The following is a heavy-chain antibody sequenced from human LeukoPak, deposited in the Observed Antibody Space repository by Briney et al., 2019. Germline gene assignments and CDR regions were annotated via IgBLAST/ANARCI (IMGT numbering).Heavy chain of an antibody. Sequence: PSETLSLTCTVSGGSISTSNYYWGWIRQPPGKGLEWIGYIYYSGSTNYNPSLKSRVTISVDTSKNQFSLKLSSVTAADTAVYYCARTGYYYGSGSLIDYWGQGTLVTVSS. D-gene: IGHD3-10*01. CDR1: GGSISTSNYY. V-gene: IGHV4-61*05. CDR2: IYYSGST. J-gene: IGHJ4*02. CDR3: ARTGYYYGSGSLIDY.